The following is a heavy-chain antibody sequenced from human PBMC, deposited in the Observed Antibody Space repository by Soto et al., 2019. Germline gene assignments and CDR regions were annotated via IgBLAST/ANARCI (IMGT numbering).Heavy chain of an antibody. CDR2: ITSDGGHK. J-gene: IGHJ4*02. D-gene: IGHD2-21*02. CDR3: AKGGDMDY. CDR1: GFSFTTYG. V-gene: IGHV3-30*18. Sequence: QVQLVESGGGVVQPGRSLRLSCAVSGFSFTTYGMHWVRQAPGKGLEWVAIITSDGGHKYYADSVKGRFTISRDNSKNTLFLQMNSLRVEDTAMYYCAKGGDMDYWGQGALVTVSS.